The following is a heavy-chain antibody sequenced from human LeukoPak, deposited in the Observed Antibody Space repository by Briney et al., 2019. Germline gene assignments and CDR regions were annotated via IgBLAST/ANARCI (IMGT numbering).Heavy chain of an antibody. CDR1: GGSFSDNY. D-gene: IGHD4-17*01. CDR3: ASPTTVTTSAYRAFDI. J-gene: IGHJ3*02. CDR2: INHSGST. Sequence: PSETLSLTCAVYGGSFSDNYWSWIRQPPGKGLEWIGEINHSGSTNYSPSLRSRVTISVDTCKNQFSLNLRSVTAADTAVYYCASPTTVTTSAYRAFDIWGQGTMVTVSA. V-gene: IGHV4-34*01.